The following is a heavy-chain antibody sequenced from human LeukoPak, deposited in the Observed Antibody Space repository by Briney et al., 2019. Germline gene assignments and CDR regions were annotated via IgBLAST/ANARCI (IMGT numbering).Heavy chain of an antibody. CDR3: ARGGFGGSRYKYGMDV. D-gene: IGHD3-10*01. J-gene: IGHJ6*02. V-gene: IGHV4-59*01. CDR1: GGSISSYY. CDR2: IFYSGST. Sequence: SETLSLTCTVSGGSISSYYWSWVRQPPGKGLEWIGYIFYSGSTNYNPSLKSRVTISVDTSKNHFSLKLSSVTAADTAVYYCARGGFGGSRYKYGMDVWGQGTTVTVSS.